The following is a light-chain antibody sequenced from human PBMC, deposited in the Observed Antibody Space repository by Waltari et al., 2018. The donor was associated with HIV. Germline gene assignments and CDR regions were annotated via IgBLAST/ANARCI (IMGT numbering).Light chain of an antibody. Sequence: VLTQSPDIVSLSPGERATLSCRAAEIVSSGYLAWYQQKPGQPPRLLIYGASIRASGIPDRFGGSGSGTDFTLIISRLEPEDFAVYFCQQYGSSPLTFGGGTKVEIK. CDR2: GAS. J-gene: IGKJ4*01. CDR1: EIVSSGY. CDR3: QQYGSSPLT. V-gene: IGKV3-20*01.